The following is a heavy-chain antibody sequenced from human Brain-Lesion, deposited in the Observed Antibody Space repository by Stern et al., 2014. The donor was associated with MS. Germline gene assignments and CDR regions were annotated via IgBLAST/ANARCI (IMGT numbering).Heavy chain of an antibody. CDR2: VKPNTGGK. CDR3: ARDQRGITIFGVVTDYYYLGMDV. V-gene: IGHV1-2*02. Sequence: VQLVESGAEVKKPGASVKVSCKTSGYIFTGYYIHWVRQAPGQGLEGMAWVKPNTGGKKYEQKFQGRVTMSRETSISKAHVETSSLTSDNTAVYYCARDQRGITIFGVVTDYYYLGMDVWGQGTTVTVSS. J-gene: IGHJ6*02. D-gene: IGHD3-3*01. CDR1: GYIFTGYY.